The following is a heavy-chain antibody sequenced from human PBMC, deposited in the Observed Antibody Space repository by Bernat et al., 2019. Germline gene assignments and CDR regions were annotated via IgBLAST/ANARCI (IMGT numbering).Heavy chain of an antibody. Sequence: EVQLVESGGGLVQPGGSLKLSCAASGFTFSGSAMHWVRQASGKGLEWVGRIRSKANSYATAYAASVKGRFTTSRDDSKNTAYLQMNSLKTEDTAVYYCTRDGTTAVGNWFDPWGQGTLVTVSS. D-gene: IGHD4-23*01. CDR2: IRSKANSYAT. CDR1: GFTFSGSA. V-gene: IGHV3-73*02. J-gene: IGHJ5*02. CDR3: TRDGTTAVGNWFDP.